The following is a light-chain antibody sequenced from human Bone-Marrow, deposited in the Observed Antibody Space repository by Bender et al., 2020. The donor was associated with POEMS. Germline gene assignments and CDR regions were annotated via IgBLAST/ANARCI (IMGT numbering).Light chain of an antibody. CDR3: AAWDDSLTVVL. Sequence: QSALTQPASVSGSPGQTITISCTETSSDVGSYNLVSWYQQYPGKGPKVMIYDVTKRPSGVSDRFSGSKSGNTASLTISGLQAEDEADYYCAAWDDSLTVVLFGGGTKLTVL. CDR1: SSDVGSYNL. V-gene: IGLV2-23*02. J-gene: IGLJ2*01. CDR2: DVT.